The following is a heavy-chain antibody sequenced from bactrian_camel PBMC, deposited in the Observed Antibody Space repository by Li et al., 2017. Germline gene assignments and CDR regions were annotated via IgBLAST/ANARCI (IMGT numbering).Heavy chain of an antibody. CDR2: IGSLGST. V-gene: IGHV3S55*01. D-gene: IGHD7*01. J-gene: IGHJ6*01. Sequence: VQLVESGGGSVQAGESLRLSCAVSGDISGYCMAWSRQAPGKTREGVARIGSLGSTLYTDSVKGRFTISRDNAKNTLDLQMNRLKPEDTAMYYCAANPRWLRCPLRTGSEYVITTPGAREPRSPSP. CDR3: AANPRWLRCPLRTGSEYVITTP. CDR1: GDISGYC.